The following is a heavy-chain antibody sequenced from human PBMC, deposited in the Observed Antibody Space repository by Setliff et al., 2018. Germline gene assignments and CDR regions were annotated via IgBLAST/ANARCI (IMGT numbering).Heavy chain of an antibody. CDR2: VDHSGNT. CDR1: GGSFSGYY. CDR3: ARRDSTGFYGYSFDF. Sequence: PSETLSLTCTVSGGSFSGYYWNWIRQPPGKGLDWIGTVDHSGNTFYNPSLKSRVTISVDTSKNQFSLKLTSVSAADTAVYYCARRDSTGFYGYSFDFWGQGTLVTVSS. J-gene: IGHJ4*02. V-gene: IGHV4-59*04. D-gene: IGHD3-22*01.